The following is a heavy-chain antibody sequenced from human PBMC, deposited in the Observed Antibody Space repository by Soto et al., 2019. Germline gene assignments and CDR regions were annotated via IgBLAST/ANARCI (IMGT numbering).Heavy chain of an antibody. Sequence: LSLTCNVSGASITAFYWSWIRQTPGKGLEWIGYKSYAGSTNYNPSLKSRVTILLDTSKNSFSLTPSSVTAADTAVYYCARDPELHGLDHWGQGTLVTV. CDR1: GASITAFY. V-gene: IGHV4-59*01. J-gene: IGHJ4*02. D-gene: IGHD2-21*01. CDR3: ARDPELHGLDH. CDR2: KSYAGST.